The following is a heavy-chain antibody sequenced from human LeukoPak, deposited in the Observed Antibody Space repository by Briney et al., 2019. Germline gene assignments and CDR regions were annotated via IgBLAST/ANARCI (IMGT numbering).Heavy chain of an antibody. CDR3: AREGDYGDQYYFDY. CDR2: ISSSGSTI. V-gene: IGHV3-48*03. Sequence: PGGSLRLSCAASGFTFSSYEMNWVRQAPGKGLEWVSYISSSGSTIYYADSGKGRFTISRDNAKDSLYLQMNSLRAEDTAVYYCAREGDYGDQYYFDYWGQGTLVTVSS. D-gene: IGHD4-17*01. CDR1: GFTFSSYE. J-gene: IGHJ4*02.